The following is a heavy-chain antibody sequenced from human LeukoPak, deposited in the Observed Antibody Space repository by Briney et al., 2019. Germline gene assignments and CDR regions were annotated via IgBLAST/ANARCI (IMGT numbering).Heavy chain of an antibody. V-gene: IGHV4-61*08. CDR1: GGSISSGDYY. Sequence: SETLSLTCTVSGGSISSGDYYWSWIRQPPGKGLEWIGYIYYSGSTNYNPSLKSRVTISVDTSKNQFSLKLSSVTAADTAVYYCARDQADYDFWGGYYQPKRAFDIWGQGTMVTVSS. J-gene: IGHJ3*02. CDR3: ARDQADYDFWGGYYQPKRAFDI. CDR2: IYYSGST. D-gene: IGHD3-3*01.